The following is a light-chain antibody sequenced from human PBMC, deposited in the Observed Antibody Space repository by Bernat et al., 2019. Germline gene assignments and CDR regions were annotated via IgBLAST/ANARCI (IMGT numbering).Light chain of an antibody. CDR1: SGHSNYA. J-gene: IGLJ3*02. CDR3: QTWDTGIWV. CDR2: FNTDDSH. V-gene: IGLV4-69*01. Sequence: QLVLTQSPSASASLGASVRLTCTVSSGHSNYAVAWHQQPPGKGPRYLMTFNTDDSHLKGDGVPDRFSASRSGAELYLSISSLQSEDEADYYCQTWDTGIWVFGGGTRLTVL.